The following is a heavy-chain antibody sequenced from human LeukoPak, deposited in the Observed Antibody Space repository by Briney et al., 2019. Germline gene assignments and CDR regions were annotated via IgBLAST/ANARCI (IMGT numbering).Heavy chain of an antibody. V-gene: IGHV3-11*04. CDR1: GFTFSDYY. Sequence: GGSLRLSCAASGFTFSDYYMRWIRQAPGKGLEWVSYISSSGSTIYYADSVKGRFTISGDNAKNSLYLQMNSLRAEDTAVYYCARGFPRGDNHDAMDIWGKGTTVTVSP. D-gene: IGHD5-24*01. CDR2: ISSSGSTI. J-gene: IGHJ6*04. CDR3: ARGFPRGDNHDAMDI.